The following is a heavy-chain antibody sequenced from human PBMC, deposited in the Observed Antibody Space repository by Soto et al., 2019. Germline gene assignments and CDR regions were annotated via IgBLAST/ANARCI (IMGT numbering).Heavy chain of an antibody. CDR2: IIPIFGTA. V-gene: IGHV1-69*01. Sequence: QVQLVQSGAEVKKPGSSVKVSCKASGGTFSSYAISWVRQAPGQGLEWMGGIIPIFGTANYAQKFQGRVTITADESTSTDYMELSSLRSEDTAVYYCARVGQPMRYSSPGRFDPWGQGTLVTGSS. CDR1: GGTFSSYA. J-gene: IGHJ5*02. D-gene: IGHD6-13*01. CDR3: ARVGQPMRYSSPGRFDP.